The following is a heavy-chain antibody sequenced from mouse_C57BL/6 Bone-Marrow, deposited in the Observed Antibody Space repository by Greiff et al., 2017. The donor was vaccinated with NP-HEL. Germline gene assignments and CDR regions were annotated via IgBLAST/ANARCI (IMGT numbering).Heavy chain of an antibody. V-gene: IGHV1-50*01. J-gene: IGHJ2*01. Sequence: QVQLKQPGAELVKPGASVKLSCKASGYTFTSYWMQWVKQRPGQGLEWIGEIDPSDSYTNYKQKFKGKATLTVDTSSSTAYMQLSSLTSEDSAVFYCARIDDGYSYFDYWGQGTTLTVSS. CDR3: ARIDDGYSYFDY. CDR1: GYTFTSYW. CDR2: IDPSDSYT. D-gene: IGHD2-3*01.